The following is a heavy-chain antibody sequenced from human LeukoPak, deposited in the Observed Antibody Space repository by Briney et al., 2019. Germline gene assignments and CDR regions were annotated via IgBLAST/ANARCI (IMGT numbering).Heavy chain of an antibody. CDR3: ARDLSGHSSLDY. CDR2: INHSGST. CDR1: GGSFSGYY. D-gene: IGHD5-18*01. Sequence: PSETLSLTCAVYGGSFSGYYWSWIRQPPGKGLEWIGEINHSGSTNYNPSLKGRVTISVDTSKNQFSLKLSSVTAADTAVYYCARDLSGHSSLDYWGQGTLVTVSS. J-gene: IGHJ4*02. V-gene: IGHV4-34*01.